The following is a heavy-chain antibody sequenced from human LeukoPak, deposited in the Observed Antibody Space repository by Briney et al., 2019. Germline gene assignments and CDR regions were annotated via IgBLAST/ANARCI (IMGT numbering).Heavy chain of an antibody. CDR2: INPNSGGT. J-gene: IGHJ5*02. Sequence: ASVKVSCKASGYTFTGHYMHWVRQAPGQGLEWMGWINPNSGGTKYAQKFQGRVTLTRDTSTSTAYMELSRLRCDDTAVYYCARSYDFWSGPPFDPWGQGTLVTVSS. CDR3: ARSYDFWSGPPFDP. V-gene: IGHV1-2*02. D-gene: IGHD3-3*01. CDR1: GYTFTGHY.